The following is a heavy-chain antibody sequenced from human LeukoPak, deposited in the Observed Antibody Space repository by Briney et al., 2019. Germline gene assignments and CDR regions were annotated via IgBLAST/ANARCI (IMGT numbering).Heavy chain of an antibody. CDR1: GFTFSTSW. CDR2: IKKDGSET. CDR3: ARDYCSSTSCKFDP. D-gene: IGHD2-2*01. Sequence: GGSLRLSCAASGFTFSTSWMSWVRQVPGKGLEWVANIKKDGSETYYVDSVKGRFTISRDNAKNSLYLQMNSLRAEDTAMYYCARDYCSSTSCKFDPWGQGTLVTVSS. J-gene: IGHJ5*02. V-gene: IGHV3-7*03.